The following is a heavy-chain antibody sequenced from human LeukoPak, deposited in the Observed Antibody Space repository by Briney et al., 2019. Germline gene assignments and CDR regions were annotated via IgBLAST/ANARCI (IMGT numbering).Heavy chain of an antibody. CDR2: ISYDGSNK. D-gene: IGHD5-24*01. J-gene: IGHJ4*02. Sequence: GGSLRLSCAASGFTFSSYAMHWARQAPGKGLEWVAVISYDGSNKYYADSVKGRFTISRDNSKNTLYLQMNSLRAEDTAVYYCAKFDGYNPPFDYWGQGTLVTVSS. CDR1: GFTFSSYA. CDR3: AKFDGYNPPFDY. V-gene: IGHV3-30*04.